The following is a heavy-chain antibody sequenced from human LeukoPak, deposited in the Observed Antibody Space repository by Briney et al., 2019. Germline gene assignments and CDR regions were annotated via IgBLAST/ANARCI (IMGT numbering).Heavy chain of an antibody. D-gene: IGHD3-10*01. J-gene: IGHJ6*02. Sequence: PGGSLRLSCAAYGFTFDDYAMHWVRQAPGKGLEWVSLISWDGGSTYYADSVKGRFTISRDNSKNSLYLQMNSLRAEDTALYYCAKDYVPHYYGSGYYGMDVWGQGTTVTVSS. V-gene: IGHV3-43D*03. CDR3: AKDYVPHYYGSGYYGMDV. CDR1: GFTFDDYA. CDR2: ISWDGGST.